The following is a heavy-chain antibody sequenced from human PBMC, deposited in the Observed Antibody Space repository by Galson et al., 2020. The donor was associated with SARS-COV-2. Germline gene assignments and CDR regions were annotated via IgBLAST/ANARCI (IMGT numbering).Heavy chain of an antibody. CDR1: GNSFSSYW. J-gene: IGHJ4*02. Sequence: HGASLKISCKASGNSFSSYWIGWVRQMPGKGLEWMGIIFPGDSATRFSPSFQGQVTISADKSISTVYLQWRSPMASDTAMYYCARHSETGYSDDWGQGTRVTVSS. V-gene: IGHV5-51*01. CDR3: ARHSETGYSDD. D-gene: IGHD3-9*01. CDR2: IFPGDSAT.